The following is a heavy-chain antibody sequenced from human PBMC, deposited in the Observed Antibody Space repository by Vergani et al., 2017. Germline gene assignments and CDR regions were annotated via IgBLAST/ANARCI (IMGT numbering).Heavy chain of an antibody. CDR2: IKQEGSEK. J-gene: IGHJ4*02. D-gene: IGHD1-26*01. CDR3: ATRPHGSSGDSYSGVFAY. Sequence: EVQVVESGGGWVQPGGSVRLSCAASGFNLKNNWMRWVRQAPGKGLEWVARIKQEGSEKFYVDSVMGRFTISRDNAKNSVTLQMDNLRAEDTAVYYCATRPHGSSGDSYSGVFAYWGQGTLVTVTS. V-gene: IGHV3-7*01. CDR1: GFNLKNNW.